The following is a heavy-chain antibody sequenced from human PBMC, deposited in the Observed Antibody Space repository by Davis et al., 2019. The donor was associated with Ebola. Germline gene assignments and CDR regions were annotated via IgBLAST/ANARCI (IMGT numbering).Heavy chain of an antibody. CDR3: ARLAMVQGVNYCYYGMDV. CDR2: IYYSGST. CDR1: GGSISSGDYY. V-gene: IGHV4-30-4*01. Sequence: MPSETLSLTCTVSGGSISSGDYYWSWIRQPPGKGLEWIGYIYYSGSTYYNPSLKSRVTISVDTSKNQFSLKLSSVTAADTAVYYCARLAMVQGVNYCYYGMDVWGQGTTVTVSS. J-gene: IGHJ6*02. D-gene: IGHD3-10*01.